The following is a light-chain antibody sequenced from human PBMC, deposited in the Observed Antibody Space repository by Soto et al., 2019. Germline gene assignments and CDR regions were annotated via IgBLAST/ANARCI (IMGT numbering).Light chain of an antibody. CDR2: DAS. Sequence: ANQMTQSPSSLSASVGDKVTISCRASQAIRTSLVWYQQRSGRAPNLLIADASSRHSGVPSRFSGSGFGTDFNLTISGLQPEDFATYYCLKDATYPWTFGQGTRVDIK. V-gene: IGKV1-6*01. J-gene: IGKJ1*01. CDR3: LKDATYPWT. CDR1: QAIRTS.